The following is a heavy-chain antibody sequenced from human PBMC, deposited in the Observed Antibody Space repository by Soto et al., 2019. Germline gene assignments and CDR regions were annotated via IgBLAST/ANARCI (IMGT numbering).Heavy chain of an antibody. CDR2: ISSTTHYI. CDR3: ARESEDLTSNFDY. Sequence: GGSLRLPCAASGFTFTRYSMNWVRQAPGKGLEWVSSISSTTHYIYYADSMRGRFTISRDNAKNAVYLEMNSLRAEDTAVYYCARESEDLTSNFDYWGQGTLVTVSS. J-gene: IGHJ4*02. V-gene: IGHV3-21*06. CDR1: GFTFTRYS.